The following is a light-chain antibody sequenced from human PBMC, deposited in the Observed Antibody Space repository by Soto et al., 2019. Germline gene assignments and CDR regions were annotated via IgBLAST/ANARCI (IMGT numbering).Light chain of an antibody. CDR1: QDIRVD. CDR3: LQDYDFPYT. J-gene: IGKJ2*01. CDR2: AAS. Sequence: AIQMTQSPTSRSSSIGDRVIITCLASQDIRVDVGWLQQRPGHAPNLLIYAASTLHTGVPSTFTGSGSGTDFTLTINDLQPEDVATYFCLQDYDFPYTFGQGTKVDIK. V-gene: IGKV1-6*01.